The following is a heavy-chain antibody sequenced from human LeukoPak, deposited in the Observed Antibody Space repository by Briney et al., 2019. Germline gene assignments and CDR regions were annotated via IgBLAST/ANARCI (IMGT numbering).Heavy chain of an antibody. Sequence: SETLSLTCTVSGGSISSYYWSWIRQPPGKGLEWIGYIYYSGSTNYNPSLKSRVTISVDTSKNQFYLKLSSVTAADTAVYYCARSTDGYSSSWYVDYWGQGTLVTVSS. V-gene: IGHV4-59*01. CDR2: IYYSGST. J-gene: IGHJ4*02. D-gene: IGHD6-13*01. CDR1: GGSISSYY. CDR3: ARSTDGYSSSWYVDY.